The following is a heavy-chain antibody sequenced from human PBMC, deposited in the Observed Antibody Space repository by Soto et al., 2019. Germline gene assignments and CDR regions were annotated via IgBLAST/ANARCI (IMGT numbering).Heavy chain of an antibody. CDR1: GYSFTSYW. V-gene: IGHV5-51*01. J-gene: IGHJ6*02. D-gene: IGHD5-12*01. CDR2: IYPGDSDT. Sequence: PGESLKISCKGSGYSFTSYWYGWVRLMPGKDLERMGIIYPGDSDTRYSPSFQGQVTIAADKSISTTYLQWSSLKASDTALYYCARPVGADGYNRYYDVMDVWGQGTTDTVSS. CDR3: ARPVGADGYNRYYDVMDV.